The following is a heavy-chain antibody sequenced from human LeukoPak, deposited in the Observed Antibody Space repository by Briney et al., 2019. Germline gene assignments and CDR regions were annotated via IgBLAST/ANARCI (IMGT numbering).Heavy chain of an antibody. J-gene: IGHJ6*02. CDR1: GFTFDDYA. V-gene: IGHV3-43*02. Sequence: GGSLRLSCAASGFTFDDYAMHWVRQAPGKGLEWVSLISGDGGSTYYADSVKGRFTISRDNSKNSLYPQMNSLRTEDTALYYCAKSYDSSGYSHYYGMDVWGQGTTVTVSS. CDR2: ISGDGGST. CDR3: AKSYDSSGYSHYYGMDV. D-gene: IGHD3-22*01.